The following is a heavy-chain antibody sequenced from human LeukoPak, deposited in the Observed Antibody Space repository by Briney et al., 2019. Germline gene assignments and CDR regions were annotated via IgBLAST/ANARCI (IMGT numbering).Heavy chain of an antibody. CDR1: GFTFSSYD. CDR2: TSSSSSYI. J-gene: IGHJ6*03. CDR3: ARSSYSSSWYTQRFLSDYYMDV. V-gene: IGHV3-21*01. Sequence: RGSLRLSCAASGFTFSSYDMYWVRQAPGKGLEWVSSTSSSSSYIYYADSVKGRFTISRDNAKNSLYLQMNSLRAEDTAVYYCARSSYSSSWYTQRFLSDYYMDVWGKGTTVTVSS. D-gene: IGHD6-13*01.